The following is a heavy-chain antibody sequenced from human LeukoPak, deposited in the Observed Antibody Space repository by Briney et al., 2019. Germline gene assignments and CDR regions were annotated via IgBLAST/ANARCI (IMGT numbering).Heavy chain of an antibody. V-gene: IGHV3-9*03. CDR3: AKGSDILTGDAFDT. D-gene: IGHD3-9*01. J-gene: IGHJ3*02. CDR2: ISWNSGSI. Sequence: PGGSLRLSCAASGFTFDDYAMHWVRQAPGKGLEWVSGISWNSGSIGYADSVKGRFIISRDNAKNSLYLQMNSLRAEDMALYYCAKGSDILTGDAFDTWGQGTMVTVSS. CDR1: GFTFDDYA.